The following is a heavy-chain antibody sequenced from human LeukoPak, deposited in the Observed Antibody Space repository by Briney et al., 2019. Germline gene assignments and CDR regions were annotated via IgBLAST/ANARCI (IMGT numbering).Heavy chain of an antibody. CDR3: ARDVYDVWRGRGDYYYYMYV. Sequence: ASVKVSCKASGYTFTSYGISWVRQAPGQGLEWMGWITAYNGNTNYAQKLQGRVTMTTDTSTSTPYMELSSLRSDDTAVYYCARDVYDVWRGRGDYYYYMYVWGKGTTVTVSS. CDR1: GYTFTSYG. CDR2: ITAYNGNT. V-gene: IGHV1-18*01. D-gene: IGHD3-3*01. J-gene: IGHJ6*03.